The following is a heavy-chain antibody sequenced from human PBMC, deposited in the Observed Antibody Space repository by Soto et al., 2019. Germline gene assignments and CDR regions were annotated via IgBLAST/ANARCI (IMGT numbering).Heavy chain of an antibody. J-gene: IGHJ6*02. CDR2: INGDGSSI. Sequence: GGSLRLSCAASGFTFTSQWMHWVRQAPGKGPVWVSRINGDGSSIDYADSVKGRFTISRDNSKDTLYLQMNSLRAEDTAVYYCAKSSSRAHYYGMDVWGHGTTVTVSS. CDR3: AKSSSRAHYYGMDV. CDR1: GFTFTSQW. D-gene: IGHD2-2*01. V-gene: IGHV3-74*01.